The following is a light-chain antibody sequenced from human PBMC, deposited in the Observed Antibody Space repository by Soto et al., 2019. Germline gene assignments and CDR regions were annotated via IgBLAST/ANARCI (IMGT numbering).Light chain of an antibody. J-gene: IGLJ2*01. CDR2: EVN. Sequence: QSALTQPASVSGSPGQSITISCTGTSSDIGVYNYVSWFQQHPGKAPKLMIYEVNNRPSGVSDRFSGSKSANTASLTISGLRSEDEADYYCATWDDGLRGVVFGGGTKLTVL. V-gene: IGLV2-14*01. CDR3: ATWDDGLRGVV. CDR1: SSDIGVYNY.